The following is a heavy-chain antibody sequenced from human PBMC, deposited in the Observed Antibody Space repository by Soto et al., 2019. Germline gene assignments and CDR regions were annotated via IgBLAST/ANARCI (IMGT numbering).Heavy chain of an antibody. CDR3: TTDSYSTMIVVRFDY. CDR1: GFTFSDYY. CDR2: SRDKGNTYST. J-gene: IGHJ4*01. D-gene: IGHD3-22*01. Sequence: GGSLRLSCAGSGFTFSDYYIDWVRQAPGKGLEWVGRSRDKGNTYSTNYAASVKGRFTVSRDASENSLYLQMNSLKADDTALYYCTTDSYSTMIVVRFDYWGHGTLVTVSS. V-gene: IGHV3-72*01.